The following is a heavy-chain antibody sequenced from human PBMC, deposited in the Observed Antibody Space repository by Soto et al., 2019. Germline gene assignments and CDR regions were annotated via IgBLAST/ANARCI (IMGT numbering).Heavy chain of an antibody. D-gene: IGHD2-2*01. CDR2: IYYSGST. V-gene: IGHV4-31*03. CDR3: ASRIDRYCSSTSCYGHFDY. CDR1: GGSISSGGYY. J-gene: IGHJ4*02. Sequence: SETLSLTCTVSGGSISSGGYYWSWIRQHPGKGLEWIGYIYYSGSTYYNPSLKSRVTISVDTSKNQFSLKLSSVTAADTAVYYCASRIDRYCSSTSCYGHFDYWGQGTLVTVSS.